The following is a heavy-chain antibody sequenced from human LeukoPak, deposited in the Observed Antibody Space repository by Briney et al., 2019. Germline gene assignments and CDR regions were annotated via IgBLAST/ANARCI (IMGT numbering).Heavy chain of an antibody. J-gene: IGHJ4*01. Sequence: PGGSLTLSCAASGFIFSHHGMHWVRQAPGKGLEWVAVIWSDGTNRFYAGSVKGRFTISRDNSQNTVFLQMDSLRVKDTAIYYCARDAQRGFDYSNSLKYWGHGTLVTVSS. CDR3: ARDAQRGFDYSNSLKY. CDR2: IWSDGTNR. D-gene: IGHD4-11*01. CDR1: GFIFSHHG. V-gene: IGHV3-33*01.